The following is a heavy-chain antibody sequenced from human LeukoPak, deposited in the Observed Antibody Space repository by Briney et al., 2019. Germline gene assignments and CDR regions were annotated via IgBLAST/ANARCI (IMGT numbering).Heavy chain of an antibody. J-gene: IGHJ5*02. Sequence: SETLSLTCTVSGGSISSYYWSWIRQPPGKGLEWIGYIYYSGSTNYNPSLKSRVTISVDTSKNQFSLKLSSVTAADTAVYYCARGGYCSGGSCYPTSRWFDPWGQGTLVTVSS. V-gene: IGHV4-59*12. CDR3: ARGGYCSGGSCYPTSRWFDP. CDR2: IYYSGST. D-gene: IGHD2-15*01. CDR1: GGSISSYY.